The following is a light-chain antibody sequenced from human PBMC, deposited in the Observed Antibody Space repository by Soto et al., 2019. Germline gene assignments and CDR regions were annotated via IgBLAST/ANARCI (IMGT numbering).Light chain of an antibody. V-gene: IGKV3-20*01. CDR1: QSFTSTS. CDR2: GAS. CDR3: QQYDSSPRT. J-gene: IGKJ1*01. Sequence: EIVLTQSAGTLSLSPGERATLSCRASQSFTSTSLAWYQQKPGQAPRLLISGASRRAAGIPDRFSGSGSGTDFTLTISSLESEDIAVYYCQQYDSSPRTFGQGTKVDI.